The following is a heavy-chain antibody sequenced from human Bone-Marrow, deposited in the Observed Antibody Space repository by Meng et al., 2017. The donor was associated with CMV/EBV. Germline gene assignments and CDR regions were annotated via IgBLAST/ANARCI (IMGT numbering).Heavy chain of an antibody. V-gene: IGHV4-61*01. Sequence: SETLSLTCTVSGGSVSSGSYCWSWIRQPPGKGLEWIGYIYYSGSTNYNPSLKSRVTISVDTSKNQFSLKLSSVTAADTAVYYCARDVGAGYYTANGMDVWGQGTTVTVSS. CDR1: GGSVSSGSYC. CDR3: ARDVGAGYYTANGMDV. J-gene: IGHJ6*02. D-gene: IGHD3-22*01. CDR2: IYYSGST.